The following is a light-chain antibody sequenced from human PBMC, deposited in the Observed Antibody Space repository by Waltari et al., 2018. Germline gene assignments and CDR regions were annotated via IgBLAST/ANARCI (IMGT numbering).Light chain of an antibody. J-gene: IGKJ4*01. V-gene: IGKV1-12*01. CDR3: QQANSFPL. CDR1: TGISTL. Sequence: DIQMTQSPSSVSAPVGARGTITCRASTGISTLVAWYQQRPGKPPNLLVYAVSSLQSGVPSRFTGGGSGTDFTLTISSLQPEDFATYYCQQANSFPLFGGGTKVEIK. CDR2: AVS.